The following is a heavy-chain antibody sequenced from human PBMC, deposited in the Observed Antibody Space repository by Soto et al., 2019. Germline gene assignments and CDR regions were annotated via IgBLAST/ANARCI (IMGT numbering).Heavy chain of an antibody. CDR3: AKDLPDSSSSEVDYYYYGMDV. V-gene: IGHV3-30*18. J-gene: IGHJ6*02. D-gene: IGHD6-6*01. Sequence: GGSLRLSCAASGFTFSSYGMHWVRQAPGKGLEWVAVISYDGSNKYYADSVKGRFTISRDNSKNTLYLQMNSLRAEDTAVYYCAKDLPDSSSSEVDYYYYGMDVWGQGTTVTVSS. CDR2: ISYDGSNK. CDR1: GFTFSSYG.